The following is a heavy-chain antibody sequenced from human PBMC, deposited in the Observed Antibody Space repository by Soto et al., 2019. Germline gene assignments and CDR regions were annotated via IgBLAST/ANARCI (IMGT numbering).Heavy chain of an antibody. CDR1: GFTFSSYS. J-gene: IGHJ6*02. CDR2: ISSSSSTI. D-gene: IGHD3-3*01. Sequence: GGSLRLSCAASGFTFSSYSMNWVRQAPGKGLEWVSYISSSSSTIYYADSVKGRFTISRDNAKNSLYLQMNSLRDEDTAVYYCWRAGVVTHPGGHYYYYGMDVWGQGTTVTVSS. CDR3: WRAGVVTHPGGHYYYYGMDV. V-gene: IGHV3-48*02.